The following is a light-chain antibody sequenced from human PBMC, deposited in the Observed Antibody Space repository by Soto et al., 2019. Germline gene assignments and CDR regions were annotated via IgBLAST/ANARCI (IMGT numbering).Light chain of an antibody. CDR3: QQRSNWPLS. CDR1: QSVSRY. CDR2: DAS. Sequence: ESVLRQSPATMSLSPGERGTLSCRASQSVSRYLAWYQQKPGQAPRLLIYDASNRATGIPARFSGSGSGTDFTLTISSLEPEDFAVYYCQQRSNWPLSFGGGTKVEIK. V-gene: IGKV3-11*01. J-gene: IGKJ4*01.